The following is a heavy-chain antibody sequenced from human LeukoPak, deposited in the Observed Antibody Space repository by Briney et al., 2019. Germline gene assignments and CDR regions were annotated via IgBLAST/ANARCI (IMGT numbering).Heavy chain of an antibody. V-gene: IGHV1-2*02. D-gene: IGHD6-19*01. Sequence: GASVKVSCKASGYTFTGYYMHWVRQAPGQGLEWMGWINPNSGGTNYAQKFQGRVTMTRDTSISTAYMELSRLRSDDTAVYYCAGDTSGCTNGFCDIWGQGTMVTVSS. CDR3: AGDTSGCTNGFCDI. CDR2: INPNSGGT. J-gene: IGHJ3*02. CDR1: GYTFTGYY.